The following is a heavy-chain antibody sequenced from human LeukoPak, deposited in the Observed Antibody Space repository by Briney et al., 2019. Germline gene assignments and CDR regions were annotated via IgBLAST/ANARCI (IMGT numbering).Heavy chain of an antibody. CDR3: ASVDDSSGYYVFQH. CDR2: IYYSGST. J-gene: IGHJ1*01. D-gene: IGHD3-22*01. CDR1: GGSISSYY. V-gene: IGHV4-59*08. Sequence: SETLFLTCTVSGGSISSYYWSWIRQPPGKGLEWIGYIYYSGSTNYNPSLKSRVTISVDTSKDQFSLKLSSVTAADTAVYYCASVDDSSGYYVFQHWGQGTLVTVSS.